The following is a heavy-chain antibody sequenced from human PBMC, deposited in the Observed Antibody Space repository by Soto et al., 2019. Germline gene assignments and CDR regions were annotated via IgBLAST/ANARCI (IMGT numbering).Heavy chain of an antibody. CDR2: INPSGGST. CDR1: GYTFSRYY. Sequence: WASVKVSCKASGYTFSRYYLHWVRQPPGQGLEWMGIINPSGGSTSYAQKFQGRVTLTRDTSTSTAYMQLSSLKSEDTAVYYCARDQDGSGSYYFNWFDPWGQGTLVTVSS. J-gene: IGHJ5*02. CDR3: ARDQDGSGSYYFNWFDP. D-gene: IGHD3-10*01. V-gene: IGHV1-46*01.